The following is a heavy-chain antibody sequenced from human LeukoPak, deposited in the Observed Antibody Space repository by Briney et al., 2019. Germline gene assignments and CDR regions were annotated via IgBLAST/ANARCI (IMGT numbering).Heavy chain of an antibody. J-gene: IGHJ4*02. V-gene: IGHV4-4*09. CDR2: IYNGGNT. D-gene: IGHD1-26*01. Sequence: SETLSLTCTVSGVSINTYYASWIRQAPGKGLEFIGFIYNGGNTNYNPSLKSRAAISVDASNNQFSLRLTSVTAADTAMYYCAAGPWELDFWGQGTLVTVSS. CDR1: GVSINTYY. CDR3: AAGPWELDF.